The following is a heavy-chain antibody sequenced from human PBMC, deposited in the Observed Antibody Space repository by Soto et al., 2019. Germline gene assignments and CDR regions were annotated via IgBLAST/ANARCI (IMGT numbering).Heavy chain of an antibody. V-gene: IGHV3-30-3*01. CDR3: ARGFGIAARLDY. CDR2: ISYDGSNK. Sequence: GGSLRLSCAASGFTFSSYAMHWVRQAPGKGLEWVAVISYDGSNKYYADSVKGRFTISRDNSKNTLYLQMNSLRAEDTAVYYCARGFGIAARLDYWGQGTLVTVSS. CDR1: GFTFSSYA. D-gene: IGHD6-6*01. J-gene: IGHJ4*02.